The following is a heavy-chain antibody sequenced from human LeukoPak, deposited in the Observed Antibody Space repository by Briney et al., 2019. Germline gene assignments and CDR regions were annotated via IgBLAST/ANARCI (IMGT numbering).Heavy chain of an antibody. CDR1: GFTFSSYW. D-gene: IGHD2-2*01. V-gene: IGHV3-7*01. CDR3: ARTQNIAVVPAAIPDY. Sequence: TGGSLRLSCAASGFTFSSYWMSWVRQAPGKGLEWVANIKQDGSEKYYVDSVKGRFTISRDNAKNSLYLQMNSLRAEDTAVYYCARTQNIAVVPAAIPDYWGQGTLVTVSS. CDR2: IKQDGSEK. J-gene: IGHJ4*02.